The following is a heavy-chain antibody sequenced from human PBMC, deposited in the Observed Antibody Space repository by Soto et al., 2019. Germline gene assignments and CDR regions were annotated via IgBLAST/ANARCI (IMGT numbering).Heavy chain of an antibody. J-gene: IGHJ5*02. CDR3: ARDVDGSSGYYHHTGWFGP. CDR1: GGTFSSYT. CDR2: IIPILCIA. D-gene: IGHD3-22*01. Sequence: QVQLVQSGAEVKKPGSSVKVSCKASGGTFSSYTISWVRQAPGHGLEWMGRIIPILCIANYAQKFQGRVTITADNSTSTAYMELSSLRSEDKAVYYCARDVDGSSGYYHHTGWFGPWGQGTLVTVSS. V-gene: IGHV1-69*08.